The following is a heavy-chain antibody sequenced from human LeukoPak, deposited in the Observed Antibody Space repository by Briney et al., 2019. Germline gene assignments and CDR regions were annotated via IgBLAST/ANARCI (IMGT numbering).Heavy chain of an antibody. Sequence: AASVKVSCKASGGTFSSYAISWVRQAPGQGLEWMGWISAYNGNTNYAQKLQGRVTMTTDASTSTAYMELRSLRSDDTAVYYCASGEVGATFFDYWGQGTLVTVSS. V-gene: IGHV1-18*01. D-gene: IGHD1-26*01. CDR3: ASGEVGATFFDY. CDR1: GGTFSSYA. CDR2: ISAYNGNT. J-gene: IGHJ4*02.